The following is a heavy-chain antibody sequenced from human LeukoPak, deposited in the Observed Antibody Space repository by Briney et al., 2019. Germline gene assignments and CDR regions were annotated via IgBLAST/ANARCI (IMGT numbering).Heavy chain of an antibody. CDR3: ARVHDYGGHPRRYFDY. V-gene: IGHV1-46*01. CDR1: GYTYTSYY. J-gene: IGHJ4*02. Sequence: ASVKVSCKASGYTYTSYYMHWVREAPGQGLDWMGIINPSGGSTSYAQKVQGRVTMTRAPSTSPVYMELSSLRSVDTAVYHCARVHDYGGHPRRYFDYWRQATLVTVPS. CDR2: INPSGGST. D-gene: IGHD4/OR15-4a*01.